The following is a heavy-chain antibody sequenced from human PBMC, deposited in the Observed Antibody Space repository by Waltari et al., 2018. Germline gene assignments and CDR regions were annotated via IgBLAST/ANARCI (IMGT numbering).Heavy chain of an antibody. Sequence: QLQLQESGPGVVKPSETLSLTCSVSAAAIRESSFYWGWMRQAPGKGLEWIGSVYRSGSTSYTASLKSRVTISVDTSKNHFSLNVRSVTAADMGVYFCAKHSFGSYFSPWGQGTLVTVSS. CDR3: AKHSFGSYFSP. CDR1: AAAIRESSFY. CDR2: VYRSGST. D-gene: IGHD1-26*01. V-gene: IGHV4-39*01. J-gene: IGHJ5*02.